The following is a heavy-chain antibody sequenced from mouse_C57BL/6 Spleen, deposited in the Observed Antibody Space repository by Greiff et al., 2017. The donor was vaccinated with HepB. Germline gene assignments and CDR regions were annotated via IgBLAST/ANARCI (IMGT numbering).Heavy chain of an antibody. J-gene: IGHJ4*01. V-gene: IGHV5-16*01. CDR3: AREGGLRQRGYYAMDY. CDR2: INYDGSST. Sequence: EVKLVESEGGLVQPGSSMKLSCTASGFTFSDYYMAWVRQVPEKGLEWVANINYDGSSTYYLDSLKSRFIISRDNAKNILYRQMSSLKSEDTATYYGAREGGLRQRGYYAMDYWGQGTSVTVSS. CDR1: GFTFSDYY. D-gene: IGHD2-4*01.